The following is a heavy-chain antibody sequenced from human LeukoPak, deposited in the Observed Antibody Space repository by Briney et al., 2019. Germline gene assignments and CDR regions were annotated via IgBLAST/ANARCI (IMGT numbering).Heavy chain of an antibody. CDR2: IIPILGIA. CDR3: ARAGYSSSWYDY. D-gene: IGHD6-13*01. CDR1: GGTFSSYA. Sequence: GSSVKVSCKASGGTFSSYAISWVRQAPGQGLEWMGRIIPILGIANYAQKFQGRVTITADKSTSTACMELSSLRSEDTAVYYCARAGYSSSWYDYWGQGTLVTVSS. J-gene: IGHJ4*02. V-gene: IGHV1-69*04.